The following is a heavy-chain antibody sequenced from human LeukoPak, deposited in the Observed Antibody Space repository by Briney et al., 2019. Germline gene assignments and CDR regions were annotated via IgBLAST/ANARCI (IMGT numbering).Heavy chain of an antibody. D-gene: IGHD5-18*01. J-gene: IGHJ4*02. Sequence: KPSETPSLTCDVSGVSIQSYWWSWVRKPAGKGLEWIGRICTTGRTNYSPSFQSRVTMSIDVSSNQFSLTLRSVTAADTAVYYRARSGYTISAYHSDFWGQGAPVTVSS. CDR1: GVSIQSYW. CDR3: ARSGYTISAYHSDF. V-gene: IGHV4-4*07. CDR2: ICTTGRT.